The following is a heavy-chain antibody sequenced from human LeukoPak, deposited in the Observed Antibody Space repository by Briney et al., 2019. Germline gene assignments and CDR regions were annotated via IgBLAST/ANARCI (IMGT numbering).Heavy chain of an antibody. Sequence: GGSLRLSCAASGFTFSNFVMSWVRQAPGKGLQWVSSISVSGAATYYADSVKGRFAISRDNSKNTLYLQMNSLRAEDTAVYYCAKRPVPATKYYFDYWGQGTLVSVSS. CDR2: ISVSGAAT. CDR3: AKRPVPATKYYFDY. V-gene: IGHV3-23*01. CDR1: GFTFSNFV. D-gene: IGHD6-19*01. J-gene: IGHJ4*02.